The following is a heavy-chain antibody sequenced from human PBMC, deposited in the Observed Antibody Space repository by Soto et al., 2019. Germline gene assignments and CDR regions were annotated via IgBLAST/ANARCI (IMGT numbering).Heavy chain of an antibody. D-gene: IGHD2-21*01. CDR2: INHLGSI. CDR3: ARGGISHWAYFYYMDV. Sequence: PSETLSLTCVVSGGSLSDYFWSWIRQPPGMALEWIGEINHLGSINYNPSLKSRVTMSVDTSKNQFSLTLNPVTAADTATYYCARGGISHWAYFYYMDVWDRGTTVTVYS. V-gene: IGHV4-34*01. J-gene: IGHJ6*03. CDR1: GGSLSDYF.